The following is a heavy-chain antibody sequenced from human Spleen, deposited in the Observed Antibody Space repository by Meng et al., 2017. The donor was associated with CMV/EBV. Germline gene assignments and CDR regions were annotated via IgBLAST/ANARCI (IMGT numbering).Heavy chain of an antibody. CDR3: ARATVWSGNYLYFDY. J-gene: IGHJ4*02. CDR2: MYYSGST. D-gene: IGHD3-3*01. Sequence: GSLRLSCTVSGGSISVSSYYWGWIRQPPGKGLEWIGYMYYSGSTNYNPSLKSRLTISVDTSKNQFSLKLTSVTSADTAVYYCARATVWSGNYLYFDYWGQGTLVTVSS. V-gene: IGHV4-61*05. CDR1: GGSISVSSYY.